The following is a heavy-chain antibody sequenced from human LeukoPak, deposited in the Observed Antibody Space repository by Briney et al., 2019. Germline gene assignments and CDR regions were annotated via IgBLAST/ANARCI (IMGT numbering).Heavy chain of an antibody. V-gene: IGHV5-51*01. CDR2: IYPGDSDT. J-gene: IGHJ4*02. Sequence: GESLKISCKGSGYSFTSYWITWVRQMPGKGLEWMGIIYPGDSDTRYSPSFQGQVTISADKSSNTAYLQWSSLKASDTAMYYCARHFRSNGDFGPPDYWGQGTLVTVSS. D-gene: IGHD2-21*02. CDR1: GYSFTSYW. CDR3: ARHFRSNGDFGPPDY.